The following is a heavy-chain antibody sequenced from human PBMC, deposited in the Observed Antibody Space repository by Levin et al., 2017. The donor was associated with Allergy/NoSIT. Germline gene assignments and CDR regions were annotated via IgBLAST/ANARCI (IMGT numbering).Heavy chain of an antibody. V-gene: IGHV5-51*01. CDR2: IQPGDSDV. D-gene: IGHD6-13*01. CDR1: EYSFTRYW. CDR3: ARTYSSSWYGWFDP. J-gene: IGHJ5*02. Sequence: GESLKISCKASEYSFTRYWIGWVRQMPGKGLEWMGIIQPGDSDVRYSPSFQGQVTISVDRSITTAYLQWSSLKAADTAMYYCARTYSSSWYGWFDPWGQGTLVTVSS.